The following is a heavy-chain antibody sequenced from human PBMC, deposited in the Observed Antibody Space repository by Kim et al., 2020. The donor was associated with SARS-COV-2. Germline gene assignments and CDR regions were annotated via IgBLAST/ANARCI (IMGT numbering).Heavy chain of an antibody. D-gene: IGHD3-22*01. Sequence: GGSLRLSCAASGFTFSSYGMHWVRQAPGKGLEWVAVISYDGSNKYYADSVKGRFTISRDNSKNTLYLQMNSLRAEDTAVYYCAKAAPGLSSGSFQHWGQG. CDR1: GFTFSSYG. J-gene: IGHJ1*01. V-gene: IGHV3-30*18. CDR2: ISYDGSNK. CDR3: AKAAPGLSSGSFQH.